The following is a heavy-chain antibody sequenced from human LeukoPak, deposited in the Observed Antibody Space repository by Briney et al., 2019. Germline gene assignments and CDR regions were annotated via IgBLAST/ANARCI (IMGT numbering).Heavy chain of an antibody. D-gene: IGHD2-15*01. V-gene: IGHV3-53*01. J-gene: IGHJ3*02. CDR3: ARGLTRSAAFDI. CDR1: GFTVSSNY. CDR2: MYSGGNT. Sequence: GGSLRLSCAASGFTVSSNYMSWVRQAPGKGLEWVSVMYSGGNTYYADSVKGRFTISRDNAKNSLYLQMNSLRAEDTAVYYCARGLTRSAAFDIWGQGTMVTVSS.